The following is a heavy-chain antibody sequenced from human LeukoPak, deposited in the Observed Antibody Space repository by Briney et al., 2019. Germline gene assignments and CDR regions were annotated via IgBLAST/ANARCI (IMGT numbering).Heavy chain of an antibody. CDR2: MNPDGSTI. CDR1: GFSFSGSW. CDR3: ARDPLNGSLDI. J-gene: IGHJ3*02. D-gene: IGHD3-10*01. V-gene: IGHV3-7*01. Sequence: GGSLRLSCTASGFSFSGSWMSWVRQLPGKGLEWLADMNPDGSTIVYVDSVKGRFTISRNNAKNSVYLQMDGLRAEDTAVYYCARDPLNGSLDIWGQGTLVTVSS.